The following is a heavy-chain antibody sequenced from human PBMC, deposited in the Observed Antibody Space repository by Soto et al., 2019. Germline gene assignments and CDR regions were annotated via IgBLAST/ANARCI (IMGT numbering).Heavy chain of an antibody. V-gene: IGHV3-9*01. D-gene: IGHD3-22*01. CDR2: ISWDSGSI. Sequence: PGGSLRLSCAASGFTFDDYAMHWVRQAPGKGLEWVSGISWDSGSIGYADSVKGRFTISRDNSKNTLYLQMNSLRAEDTAVYYCARADTYYYDYAFDIWGQGTMVTVSS. CDR1: GFTFDDYA. CDR3: ARADTYYYDYAFDI. J-gene: IGHJ3*02.